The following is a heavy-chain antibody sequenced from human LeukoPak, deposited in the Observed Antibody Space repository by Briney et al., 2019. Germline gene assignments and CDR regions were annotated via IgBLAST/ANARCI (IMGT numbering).Heavy chain of an antibody. CDR3: ARDNPGNSGSAFDI. J-gene: IGHJ3*02. V-gene: IGHV3-64*01. CDR2: ISSNGGST. Sequence: GGSLRLSCAASGFTFSSYAMHWVRQAPGKGLEYVSAISSNGGSTYYANSVKGRFTISRDNSKNTLYLQMGSLRAEDMAVYYCARDNPGNSGSAFDIWGQGTMVTVSS. D-gene: IGHD4-23*01. CDR1: GFTFSSYA.